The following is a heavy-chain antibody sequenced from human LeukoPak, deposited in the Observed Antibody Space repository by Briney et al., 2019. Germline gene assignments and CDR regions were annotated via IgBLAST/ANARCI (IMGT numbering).Heavy chain of an antibody. CDR3: ARHRRADFRPGGPIDY. CDR2: IYYTGSI. D-gene: IGHD3-3*01. V-gene: IGHV4-39*01. J-gene: IGHJ4*02. Sequence: SETLSLTCTVSGGSISSSSYYWDWIRQPPGKGLEWIASIYYTGSIYYNTSLKSRVTISVDTSKNQFSLNVNSVTAADTAVYYCARHRRADFRPGGPIDYWGQGTLVTVSS. CDR1: GGSISSSSYY.